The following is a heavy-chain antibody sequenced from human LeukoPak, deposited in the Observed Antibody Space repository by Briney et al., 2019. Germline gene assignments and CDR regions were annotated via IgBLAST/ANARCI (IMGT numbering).Heavy chain of an antibody. V-gene: IGHV4-34*01. CDR2: INHSGST. D-gene: IGHD2-15*01. CDR3: ARGLSDCSGGTCYSTNWFDP. CDR1: GGSFSGYY. Sequence: PSETLSLTCAVYGGSFSGYYWSWIRQPPGKGLEWIGEINHSGSTNYNPSLKSRVTISVDTSKNQFSLKLSSVTAADTAVYYCARGLSDCSGGTCYSTNWFDPWGQGTLVTVSS. J-gene: IGHJ5*02.